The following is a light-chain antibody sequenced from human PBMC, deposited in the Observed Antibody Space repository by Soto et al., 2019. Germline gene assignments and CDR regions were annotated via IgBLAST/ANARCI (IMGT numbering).Light chain of an antibody. Sequence: YELTEPPSVSVSPGQTASITCSGDRLGNKYACWYQQKPGQSPVLVIYQDNKRPSGIPERFSGSNSGNTATLTISGTQAMDEADYYCQAWDSSTAVFGGGTKVTVL. CDR1: RLGNKY. V-gene: IGLV3-1*01. CDR3: QAWDSSTAV. J-gene: IGLJ2*01. CDR2: QDN.